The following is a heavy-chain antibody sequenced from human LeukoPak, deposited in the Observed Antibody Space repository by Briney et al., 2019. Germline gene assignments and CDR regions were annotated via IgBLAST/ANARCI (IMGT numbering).Heavy chain of an antibody. D-gene: IGHD2-2*01. V-gene: IGHV1-2*02. J-gene: IGHJ6*02. Sequence: ASVKVSCKASGYTFTGYYMHWVRQAPGRGLEWMGWINPNSGGTNYAQKFQGRVTMTRDTSISTAYMELSRLRSDDTAVYYCARENIVVVPAAMIYYYYGMDVWGQGTTVTVSS. CDR3: ARENIVVVPAAMIYYYYGMDV. CDR1: GYTFTGYY. CDR2: INPNSGGT.